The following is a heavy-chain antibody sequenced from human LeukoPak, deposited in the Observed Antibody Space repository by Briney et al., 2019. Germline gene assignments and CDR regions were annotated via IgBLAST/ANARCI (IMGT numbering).Heavy chain of an antibody. J-gene: IGHJ4*02. V-gene: IGHV1-8*03. CDR1: GYTFTSYD. CDR3: AREVYYDSSGYYN. D-gene: IGHD3-22*01. CDR2: MNPNNGNT. Sequence: GASVKVSCKASGYTFTSYDINWVRQAPGQGLEWMGWMNPNNGNTGYAQKFQGRVTITRNASISTAYMELSGLRSEDTAVYYCAREVYYDSSGYYNWGQGTLVTVSS.